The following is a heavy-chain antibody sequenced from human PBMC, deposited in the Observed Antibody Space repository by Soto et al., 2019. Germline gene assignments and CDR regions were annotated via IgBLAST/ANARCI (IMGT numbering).Heavy chain of an antibody. Sequence: PGGSLRLSCAASGLTFSSYGMHWVRQAPGKGLEWVAHISYDGSNEHYVDSVKGRFTISRDNSKNTLYLQMNSLRAEDTAVYYCAKFWGSGQQLAPDYWGQGTLVTVSS. CDR2: ISYDGSNE. CDR1: GLTFSSYG. CDR3: AKFWGSGQQLAPDY. V-gene: IGHV3-30*18. D-gene: IGHD6-13*01. J-gene: IGHJ4*02.